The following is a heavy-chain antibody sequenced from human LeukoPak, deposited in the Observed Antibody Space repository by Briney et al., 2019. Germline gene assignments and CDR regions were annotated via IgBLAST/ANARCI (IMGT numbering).Heavy chain of an antibody. CDR1: GGSISSSSYY. D-gene: IGHD2-2*01. Sequence: SETLSLTCTVSGGSISSSSYYWGWIRQPPGKGLEWIGSIYYSGSTYYNPSLKSRVTISVDTSKNQFSLKLSSVTAADTAVYYCAREGYGYCSSTSCSNWFDPWGQGTLVTVSS. J-gene: IGHJ5*02. V-gene: IGHV4-39*02. CDR2: IYYSGST. CDR3: AREGYGYCSSTSCSNWFDP.